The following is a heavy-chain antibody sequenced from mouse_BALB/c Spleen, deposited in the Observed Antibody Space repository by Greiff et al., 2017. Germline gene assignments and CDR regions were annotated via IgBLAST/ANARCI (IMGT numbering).Heavy chain of an antibody. D-gene: IGHD1-1*01. V-gene: IGHV5-17*02. CDR1: GFTFSSFG. CDR2: ISSGSSTI. Sequence: EVQVVESGGGLVQPGGSRKLSCAASGFTFSSFGMHWVRQAPEKGLEWVAYISSGSSTIYYADTVKGRFTISRDNPKNTLFLQMTSLRSEDTAMYYCARRDYYYGSSYEGYAMDYWGQGTSVTVSS. CDR3: ARRDYYYGSSYEGYAMDY. J-gene: IGHJ4*01.